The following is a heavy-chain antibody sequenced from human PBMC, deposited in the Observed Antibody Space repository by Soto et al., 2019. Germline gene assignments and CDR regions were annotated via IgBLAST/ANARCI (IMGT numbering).Heavy chain of an antibody. CDR2: VIPLFRTA. Sequence: SVNVSCKSSGGTFSNSPISWVRQAPGQGLEWMGGVIPLFRTANYAQKFQGRVTITADESTNTAYMELSSLRSGDTAIYYCARSRFVVGVTEDYYGMDVWGQGTTVTVSS. CDR3: ARSRFVVGVTEDYYGMDV. V-gene: IGHV1-69*13. CDR1: GGTFSNSP. D-gene: IGHD2-15*01. J-gene: IGHJ6*02.